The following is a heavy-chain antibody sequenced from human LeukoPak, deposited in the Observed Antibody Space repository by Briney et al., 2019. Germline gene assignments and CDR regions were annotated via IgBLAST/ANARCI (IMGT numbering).Heavy chain of an antibody. J-gene: IGHJ6*03. Sequence: PSETLSLTCAVYGGSFSGYYWSWIRQPPGKGLEWIGEINHSGSTNYNPSLKSRVTISVDTSKNQFSLKLSSVTAADTAVYYCARGVRYYYGSGSYYSSRSTLGYYYMDVWGKGTTVTVSS. V-gene: IGHV4-34*01. CDR2: INHSGST. CDR3: ARGVRYYYGSGSYYSSRSTLGYYYMDV. CDR1: GGSFSGYY. D-gene: IGHD3-10*01.